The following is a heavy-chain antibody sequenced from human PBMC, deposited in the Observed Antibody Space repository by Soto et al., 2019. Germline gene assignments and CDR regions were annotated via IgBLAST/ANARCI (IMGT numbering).Heavy chain of an antibody. Sequence: QVQLVQSGAEVKKPGASVKVSCKASGYTFTSYGISWVRQAPGQGLEWMGWISAYNGNTNYAQKLQGRVTMTTDTSTSTAYMELRSLISDDTAVYYCARSNGDYAVPLYYYYGMDVWGQGTTVTVSS. CDR1: GYTFTSYG. CDR3: ARSNGDYAVPLYYYYGMDV. CDR2: ISAYNGNT. D-gene: IGHD4-17*01. V-gene: IGHV1-18*04. J-gene: IGHJ6*02.